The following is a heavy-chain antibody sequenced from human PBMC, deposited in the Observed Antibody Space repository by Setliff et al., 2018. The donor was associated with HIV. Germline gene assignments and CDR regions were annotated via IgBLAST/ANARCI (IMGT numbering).Heavy chain of an antibody. Sequence: PSETLSLTCTVSGGSISSGSYYWSWIRQPAGKGLEWIGHIYITGDTDYNPSLKSRVTISLDTSKNQFSLNLRSVTAADTAVYYCARGDGYRGNDAYYDSGMDVWGQGITVTVS. CDR2: IYITGDT. J-gene: IGHJ6*02. D-gene: IGHD5-12*01. V-gene: IGHV4-61*10. CDR1: GGSISSGSYY. CDR3: ARGDGYRGNDAYYDSGMDV.